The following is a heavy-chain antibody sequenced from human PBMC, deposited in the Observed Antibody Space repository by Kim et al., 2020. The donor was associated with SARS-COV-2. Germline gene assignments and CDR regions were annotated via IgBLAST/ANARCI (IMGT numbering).Heavy chain of an antibody. Sequence: SGPTLVKPTQTLTLTCTFSGFSLSTSGVGVGWIRQHPGKALEWLALIYWNDDKRYSPSLKSRLTITKDTSKNQVVLTMTNMDPVDTATYYCAHLGYCYGQSWFDPWGQGTLVTVSS. CDR2: IYWNDDK. V-gene: IGHV2-5*01. J-gene: IGHJ5*02. CDR1: GFSLSTSGVG. CDR3: AHLGYCYGQSWFDP. D-gene: IGHD5-18*01.